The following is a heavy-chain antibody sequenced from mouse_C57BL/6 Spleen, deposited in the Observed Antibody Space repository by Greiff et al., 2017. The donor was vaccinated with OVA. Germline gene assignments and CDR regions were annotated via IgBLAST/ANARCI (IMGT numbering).Heavy chain of an antibody. CDR2: ISSGGDYL. CDR3: TREGANWDFDY. CDR1: VFTFSISA. D-gene: IGHD4-1*01. Sequence: NLVDSGACLVPPGCSLKLSFSASVFTFSISALSFFRHTPSHFLSLVSYISSGGDYLYYADTVKGRFTISRDNARNTLYLQMSSLKSEDTAMYYCTREGANWDFDYWGQGTTLTVSS. J-gene: IGHJ2*01. V-gene: IGHV5-9-1*02.